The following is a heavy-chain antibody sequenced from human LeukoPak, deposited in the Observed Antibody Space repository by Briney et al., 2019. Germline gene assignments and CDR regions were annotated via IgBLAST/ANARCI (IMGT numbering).Heavy chain of an antibody. J-gene: IGHJ4*02. CDR2: ISAYNGNT. CDR3: AREAVLMVYAIPSANYFDY. D-gene: IGHD2-8*01. Sequence: ASVKVSCKASGYTFTSYGISWVRQAPGQGLEWMGWISAYNGNTNYAQKLQGRVTMTTDTSTSTAYMELRSLRSDDTAVYYCAREAVLMVYAIPSANYFDYWGQGTLVTVSS. V-gene: IGHV1-18*01. CDR1: GYTFTSYG.